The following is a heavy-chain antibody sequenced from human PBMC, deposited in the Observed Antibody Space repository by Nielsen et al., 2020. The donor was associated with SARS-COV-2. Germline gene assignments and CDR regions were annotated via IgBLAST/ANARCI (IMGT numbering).Heavy chain of an antibody. D-gene: IGHD3-9*01. CDR2: ISYDGSNK. CDR3: AKDPTYYDILTGYYYYYGMDV. Sequence: WIRQPPGKGLEWVAVISYDGSNKYYADSVKGRFTISRDNSKNTLYLQMNSLRAEDAAVYYCAKDPTYYDILTGYYYYYGMDVWGQGITVTVSS. J-gene: IGHJ6*02. V-gene: IGHV3-30*18.